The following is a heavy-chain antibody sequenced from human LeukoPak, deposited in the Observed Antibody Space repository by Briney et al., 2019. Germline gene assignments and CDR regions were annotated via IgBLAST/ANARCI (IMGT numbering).Heavy chain of an antibody. CDR1: GGSISSYY. J-gene: IGHJ4*02. D-gene: IGHD3-9*01. V-gene: IGHV4-59*01. CDR2: IYYSGST. CDR3: ARGNRRYFDWLPARYYFDY. Sequence: SETLSLTCTVSGGSISSYYWSWIRQPPGKGLEWIGYIYYSGSTNYNPSLKSRVTISVDTSKNQFSLKLSSVTAADTAVYYCARGNRRYFDWLPARYYFDYWGQGTLVTVSS.